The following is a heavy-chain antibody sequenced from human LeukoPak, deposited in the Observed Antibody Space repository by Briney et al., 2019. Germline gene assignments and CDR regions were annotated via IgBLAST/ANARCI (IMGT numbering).Heavy chain of an antibody. CDR3: ALYCSGGSCYSMGGAFDI. CDR1: GFTFSSYD. V-gene: IGHV3-23*01. J-gene: IGHJ3*02. D-gene: IGHD2-15*01. CDR2: ISGNGHST. Sequence: PGGSLRLSCAASGFTFSSYDTSWVRQAPGKGLEWVSAISGNGHSTYYVDSVKGRFTISRDNSRNTLYLQMNSLRAEDTAVYYCALYCSGGSCYSMGGAFDIWGQGTMVTVSS.